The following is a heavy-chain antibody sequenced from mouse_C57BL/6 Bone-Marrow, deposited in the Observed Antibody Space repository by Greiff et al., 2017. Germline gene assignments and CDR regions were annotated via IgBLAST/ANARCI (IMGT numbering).Heavy chain of an antibody. D-gene: IGHD1-1*01. CDR1: GYTFTSYD. CDR3: ARGGDGSSDWYFDV. J-gene: IGHJ1*03. Sequence: QVQLQQSGPELVKPGASVKLSCKASGYTFTSYDINWVKQRPGQGLEWIGWIYPRDGSTKYNEMSKGKATLTVDTSSSTAYMELHSLTSEDSAVYFCARGGDGSSDWYFDVWGTGTTVTVSS. V-gene: IGHV1-85*01. CDR2: IYPRDGST.